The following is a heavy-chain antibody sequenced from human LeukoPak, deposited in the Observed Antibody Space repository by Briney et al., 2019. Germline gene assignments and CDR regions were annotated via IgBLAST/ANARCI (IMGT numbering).Heavy chain of an antibody. J-gene: IGHJ4*02. Sequence: PSETLSLTCAVYGGSVSGYYWSWIHQPPEKGLEWIGEISHRGRTHYTPSLQSRVTMSVDASKSQFALNLNSVTAADTAVYYCARVPLRFLEPFDYWGQGILVTVSS. CDR3: ARVPLRFLEPFDY. CDR2: ISHRGRT. CDR1: GGSVSGYY. V-gene: IGHV4-34*01. D-gene: IGHD3-3*01.